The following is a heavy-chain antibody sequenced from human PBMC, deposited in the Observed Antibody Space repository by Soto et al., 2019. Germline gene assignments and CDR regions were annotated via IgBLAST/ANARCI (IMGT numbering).Heavy chain of an antibody. V-gene: IGHV1-69*11. CDR3: ARVVMTTVPASYYYGMDV. D-gene: IGHD4-4*01. CDR2: IIPFIGTA. CDR1: GGTFSTQS. Sequence: SPVKVSRKPFGGTFSTQSFSGGRQAPGQGLEWMGRIIPFIGTANYAQKFQGRVTITADESTSTAYMELTSLRSEDTAVYYCARVVMTTVPASYYYGMDVWGQGTTVTVSS. J-gene: IGHJ6*02.